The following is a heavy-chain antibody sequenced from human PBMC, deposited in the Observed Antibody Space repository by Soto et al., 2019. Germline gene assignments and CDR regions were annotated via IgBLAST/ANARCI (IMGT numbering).Heavy chain of an antibody. CDR3: ARDKQQLAHSPPFIDY. CDR1: GFTFSSYS. D-gene: IGHD6-13*01. J-gene: IGHJ4*02. Sequence: EVQLVESGGGLVKPGGSLRLSCAASGFTFSSYSMNWVRQAPGKGLEWVSSISSSSSYIYYADSVKGRFTISRDNAKNSLYLQMNSLRAEDTAVYYCARDKQQLAHSPPFIDYWGQGTLVTVSS. CDR2: ISSSSSYI. V-gene: IGHV3-21*01.